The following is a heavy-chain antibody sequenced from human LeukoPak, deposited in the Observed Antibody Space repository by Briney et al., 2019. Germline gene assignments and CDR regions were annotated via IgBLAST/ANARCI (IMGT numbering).Heavy chain of an antibody. Sequence: GGSLRLSCVASGFTFSSYSMNWVRQAPGKGLEWVSYITSSSSTIYYADSVKGRFTISRDNAKNSLYLQMNSLRPEDTALYYCSTEPRSLLYWGHGTLVAVSS. J-gene: IGHJ4*01. D-gene: IGHD4-17*01. V-gene: IGHV3-48*01. CDR2: ITSSSSTI. CDR3: STEPRSLLY. CDR1: GFTFSSYS.